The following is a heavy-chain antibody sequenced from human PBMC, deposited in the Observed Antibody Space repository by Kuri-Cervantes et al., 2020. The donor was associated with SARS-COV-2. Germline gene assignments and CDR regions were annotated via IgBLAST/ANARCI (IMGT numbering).Heavy chain of an antibody. Sequence: SETLSLTCTVSGDSISSSSYYWGWIRQPPGKGLEWIGTIYYSGSTDYNPSLKSRVTISVDTSKNQFSLKLRSVTATDTAVYYCARLFSPWSVVGDHWDQGTLVTVSS. V-gene: IGHV4-39*01. D-gene: IGHD1-1*01. J-gene: IGHJ4*02. CDR1: GDSISSSSYY. CDR2: IYYSGST. CDR3: ARLFSPWSVVGDH.